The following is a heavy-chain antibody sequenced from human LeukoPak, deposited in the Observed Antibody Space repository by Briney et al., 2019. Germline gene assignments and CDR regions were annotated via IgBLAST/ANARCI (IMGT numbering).Heavy chain of an antibody. Sequence: GGSLRLSCAASGFTFSSYSMNWVRQAPGKGLEWVSSISSSSSYIYYADSVKGRFTISRDNAKNSLYLQMNSLRAEDTAVYYCARGGYSYGRVDYWGQGNLVTVSS. J-gene: IGHJ4*02. V-gene: IGHV3-21*01. CDR3: ARGGYSYGRVDY. CDR1: GFTFSSYS. D-gene: IGHD5-18*01. CDR2: ISSSSSYI.